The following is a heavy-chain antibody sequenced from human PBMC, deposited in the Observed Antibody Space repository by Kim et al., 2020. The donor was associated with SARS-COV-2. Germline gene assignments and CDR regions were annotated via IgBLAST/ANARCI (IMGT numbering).Heavy chain of an antibody. J-gene: IGHJ5*02. CDR3: ARDLHLQSYYSDSSGYFP. CDR2: ICSSGSTI. Sequence: GGSLRLSCAASGFTFSSYEMHWVRQAPGKGLEWVSYICSSGSTIYYADSVKGRFTISRDNAKNSLYLQMNSLRAEDTAVYYCARDLHLQSYYSDSSGYFPWGQGTLVTVSS. V-gene: IGHV3-48*03. CDR1: GFTFSSYE. D-gene: IGHD3-22*01.